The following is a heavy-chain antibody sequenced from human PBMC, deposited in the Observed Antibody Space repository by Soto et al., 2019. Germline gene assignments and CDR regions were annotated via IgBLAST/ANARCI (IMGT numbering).Heavy chain of an antibody. CDR3: AKARSLSINGYYYDSSGVHDAFDI. CDR1: GFTFSSYA. D-gene: IGHD3-22*01. J-gene: IGHJ3*02. V-gene: IGHV3-23*01. CDR2: ISGSGGST. Sequence: GGSLRLFCAASGFTFSSYAMSWVRQVPGKGLEWVSAISGSGGSTYYADSVKGRFTISRDNSKNTLYLQMNSLRAEDTAVYYCAKARSLSINGYYYDSSGVHDAFDIWGQGTMVTVSS.